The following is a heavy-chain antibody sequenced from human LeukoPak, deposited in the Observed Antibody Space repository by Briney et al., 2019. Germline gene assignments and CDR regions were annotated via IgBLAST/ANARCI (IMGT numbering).Heavy chain of an antibody. Sequence: GESLKISCKGSGYSFTSYWISWVRQMPGKGLEWMGRIDPSDSYTNYSPSFQGHVTISADKSISTAYLQWSSLKASDTVMYYCARQANTAMDYFDYWGQGTLVTVSS. CDR2: IDPSDSYT. CDR3: ARQANTAMDYFDY. J-gene: IGHJ4*02. D-gene: IGHD5-18*01. V-gene: IGHV5-10-1*01. CDR1: GYSFTSYW.